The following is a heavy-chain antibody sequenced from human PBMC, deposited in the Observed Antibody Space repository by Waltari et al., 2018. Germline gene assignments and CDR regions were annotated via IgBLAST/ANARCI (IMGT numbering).Heavy chain of an antibody. CDR3: ARLRVLRSNPVELYNWFDP. V-gene: IGHV4-39*07. CDR1: GGSISSSSYY. J-gene: IGHJ5*02. D-gene: IGHD1-7*01. CDR2: IYYSGST. Sequence: QLQLQESGPGLVKPSETLSLTCTVSGGSISSSSYYWGWIRQPPGKGLEWIGSIYYSGSTYYNPSLKSRVTISVDTSKNQFSLKLSSVTAADTAVYYCARLRVLRSNPVELYNWFDPWGQGTLVTVSS.